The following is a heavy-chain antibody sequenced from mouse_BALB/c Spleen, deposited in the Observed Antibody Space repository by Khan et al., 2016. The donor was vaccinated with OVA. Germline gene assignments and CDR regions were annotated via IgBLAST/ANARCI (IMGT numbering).Heavy chain of an antibody. J-gene: IGHJ1*01. Sequence: QVQLKLPGAQLARPGASVKLSCKASGYTFTSYWMQWIKPRPGQGLEWIGAIYPGDGDTRYTQKFKGKATLTADKSSSTAYMQLSSLASEDSSVYYGARTVGPYDGYYGYVDVWGAGTTVTVSS. V-gene: IGHV1-87*01. CDR2: IYPGDGDT. CDR1: GYTFTSYW. CDR3: ARTVGPYDGYYGYVDV. D-gene: IGHD2-3*01.